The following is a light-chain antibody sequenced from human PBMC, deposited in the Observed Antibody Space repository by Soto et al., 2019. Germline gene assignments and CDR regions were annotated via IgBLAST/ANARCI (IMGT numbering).Light chain of an antibody. J-gene: IGLJ2*01. CDR3: AAWDDSLSAVV. V-gene: IGLV1-44*01. CDR2: NTS. CDR1: SSNIGDFP. Sequence: QSVVTQPPSASGTPGQRVTISCSGSSSNIGDFPVNRYQHLPGAAPKVLIYNTSQRPSGVPDRFSGSKSGTSASLAISGLRSEDEADYYCAAWDDSLSAVVFGGGTKLTVL.